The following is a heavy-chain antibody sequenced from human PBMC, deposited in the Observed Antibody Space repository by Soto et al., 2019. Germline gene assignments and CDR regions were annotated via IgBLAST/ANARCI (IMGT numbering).Heavy chain of an antibody. CDR2: ISYDGNNK. V-gene: IGHV3-30*18. J-gene: IGHJ4*02. CDR1: GFIFSTYG. Sequence: QVQLVESGGGVGQPGRSLRRSCAASGFIFSTYGMHWVRQAPGKGLEWLSVISYDGNNKYYADSVKGRFNISRDNSKNTLWLQMDGLRTEDTAVYYCAKDLLLTTITTVGDWGQGTLVTVSS. D-gene: IGHD4-17*01. CDR3: AKDLLLTTITTVGD.